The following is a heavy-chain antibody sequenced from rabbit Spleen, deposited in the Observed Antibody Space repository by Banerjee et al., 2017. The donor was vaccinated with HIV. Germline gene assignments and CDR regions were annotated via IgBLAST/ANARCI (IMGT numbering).Heavy chain of an antibody. CDR3: VRDWTSGSGPFYLTL. D-gene: IGHD1-1*01. Sequence: QEQLKETGGGLVQPGGSLTLSCKASGFDFSSYWMSWDRQAPGKGLEWIGVISTGSGSRYYASWVNGRFTISTNTNQNTVSLQLNSLTAADTATYFCVRDWTSGSGPFYLTLWGPGTLVTVS. CDR1: GFDFSSYW. CDR2: ISTGSGSR. J-gene: IGHJ4*01. V-gene: IGHV1S47*01.